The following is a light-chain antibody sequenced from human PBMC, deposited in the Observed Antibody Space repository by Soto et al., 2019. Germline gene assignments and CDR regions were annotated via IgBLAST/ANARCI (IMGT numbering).Light chain of an antibody. CDR1: QSISSW. CDR2: KAS. CDR3: QQYNSYSPAT. J-gene: IGKJ5*01. Sequence: DIQMTQSPSTLSASVGDRVTITCRASQSISSWLAWYQQKPGKAPKLLIYKASSLESEVPSRFSGSGSGTEFTLTISSLQPDDFATYYCQQYNSYSPATFGQGTRLEIK. V-gene: IGKV1-5*03.